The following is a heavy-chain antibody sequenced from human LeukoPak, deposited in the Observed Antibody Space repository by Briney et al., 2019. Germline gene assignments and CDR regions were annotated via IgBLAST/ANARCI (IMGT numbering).Heavy chain of an antibody. D-gene: IGHD1-26*01. CDR3: ARVAYSGSYYLDY. V-gene: IGHV4-34*01. CDR2: INHSGST. Sequence: SETLSLTCAVYGGSFSGYSWSWIRQPPGKGLEWIGEINHSGSTNYNPSLKSRVTISVDTSKNQFSLKLSSVTAADTAVYYCARVAYSGSYYLDYWGQGTLVTVSS. CDR1: GGSFSGYS. J-gene: IGHJ4*02.